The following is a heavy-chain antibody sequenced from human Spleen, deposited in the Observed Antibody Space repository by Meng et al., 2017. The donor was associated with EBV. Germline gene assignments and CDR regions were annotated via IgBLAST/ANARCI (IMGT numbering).Heavy chain of an antibody. D-gene: IGHD6-6*01. CDR3: ARGEFSTSSDCDY. J-gene: IGHJ4*02. Sequence: QVHRVQSGAEVEKAGASVKVSCKASGYTFSLYGITWVRQAPGQGLEWMGWISGYNGNTNYAPKFQGRVTMTTDTSTSTAYMELVSLRSDDTAVYYCARGEFSTSSDCDYWGQGTLVTVSS. CDR2: ISGYNGNT. CDR1: GYTFSLYG. V-gene: IGHV1-18*01.